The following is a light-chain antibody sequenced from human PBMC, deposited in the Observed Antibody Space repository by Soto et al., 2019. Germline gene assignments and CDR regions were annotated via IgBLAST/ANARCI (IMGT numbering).Light chain of an antibody. Sequence: IRVTLSPSALSGYVRARVPITCLASQSISTWLAWYQQKPGKAPKLLIYKMSASERGVPSRFSGSGSGTEFTLTISSLQPEDFATYYCQQYNSSPWTFGQGTKVDIK. CDR3: QQYNSSPWT. CDR2: KMS. V-gene: IGKV1-5*03. J-gene: IGKJ1*01. CDR1: QSISTW.